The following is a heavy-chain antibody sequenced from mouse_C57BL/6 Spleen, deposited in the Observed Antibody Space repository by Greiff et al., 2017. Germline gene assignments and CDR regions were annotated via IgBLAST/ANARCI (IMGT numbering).Heavy chain of an antibody. V-gene: IGHV1-53*01. CDR1: GYTFTSYW. D-gene: IGHD2-3*01. Sequence: QVQLKQPGTELVKPGASVKLSCKASGYTFTSYWMHWVKQRPGQGLEWIGNINPSNGGTNYNEKFKSKATLTVDKSSSTAYMQLSSLTSEDSAVYYCARVCWLLNGCYFGVWGTLTTVTVSS. CDR3: ARVCWLLNGCYFGV. J-gene: IGHJ1*03. CDR2: INPSNGGT.